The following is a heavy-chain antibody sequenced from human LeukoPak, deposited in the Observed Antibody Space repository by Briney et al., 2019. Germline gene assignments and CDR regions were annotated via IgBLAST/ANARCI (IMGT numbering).Heavy chain of an antibody. D-gene: IGHD3-22*01. J-gene: IGHJ4*02. CDR1: GYTFTGYY. V-gene: IGHV1-2*02. CDR3: ARDYYDSSGYQLIDY. Sequence: GASVKVSCKASGYTFTGYYMHWVRQAPGQGLEWMGWINPNSGGTNYAQKFQGRVTMTRDTSISTAYMELSRLRSDDTAVYYCARDYYDSSGYQLIDYWGQGTLVTVSS. CDR2: INPNSGGT.